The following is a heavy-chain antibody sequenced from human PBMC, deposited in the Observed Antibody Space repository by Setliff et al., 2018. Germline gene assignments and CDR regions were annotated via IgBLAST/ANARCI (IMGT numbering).Heavy chain of an antibody. CDR3: AKSSGSSSATNLEY. CDR2: ITDEGDTT. D-gene: IGHD3-10*01. Sequence: ETLSLTCTVSRGSISTYAWSWIRHIPGKGLEWVSAITDEGDTTHYAGSVKGRFTIDRDNTNSKLYLQMNSRRVEDTALYYCAKSSGSSSATNLEYLGPGTLVTVS. CDR1: RGSISTYA. J-gene: IGHJ4*02. V-gene: IGHV3-23*01.